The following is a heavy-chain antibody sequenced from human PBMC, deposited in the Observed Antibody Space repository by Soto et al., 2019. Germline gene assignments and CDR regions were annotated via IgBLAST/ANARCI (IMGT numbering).Heavy chain of an antibody. CDR2: IYPFYSYT. CDR3: ARLVVVVPAARLYYYYYVMDV. V-gene: IGHV5-51*01. J-gene: IGHJ6*02. D-gene: IGHD2-2*01. Sequence: PGASRTISCKVSGYSFTSYWIGWVRQIPGKGLEWMGIIYPFYSYTTYSPSFQGQVTKAADKSISTAYLQWSSLKASDTAMYYCARLVVVVPAARLYYYYYVMDVWVQGTTVAV. CDR1: GYSFTSYW.